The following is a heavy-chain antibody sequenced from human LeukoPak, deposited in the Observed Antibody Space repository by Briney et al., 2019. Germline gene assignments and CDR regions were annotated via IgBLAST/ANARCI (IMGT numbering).Heavy chain of an antibody. J-gene: IGHJ4*02. CDR3: AKSGGYCSSTSCYSRGFDY. CDR2: ISGSGGST. V-gene: IGHV3-23*01. CDR1: GFTFSSYD. D-gene: IGHD2-2*02. Sequence: GGSLRLSCAASGFTFSSYDMNWARQAPGKGLEWVSAISGSGGSTNYADSVKGRFTISRDNSKNTQYLQMNSLRAEDTAVYYCAKSGGYCSSTSCYSRGFDYWGQGTLVTVSS.